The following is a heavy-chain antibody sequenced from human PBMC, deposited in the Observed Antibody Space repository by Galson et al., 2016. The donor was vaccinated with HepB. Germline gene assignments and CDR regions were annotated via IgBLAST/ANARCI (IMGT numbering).Heavy chain of an antibody. J-gene: IGHJ4*02. V-gene: IGHV5-51*03. CDR1: GYSFTGYW. Sequence: QSGAEVKKPGESLKISCKGSGYSFTGYWIGWVRQMPGKGLEWLGIIYPGDSDTRYSQSFPGQITISADTSISTAYLQGSSLKASDTSMYYCARPYQRGSLDYWGQGTLVTVSS. CDR2: IYPGDSDT. D-gene: IGHD2-15*01. CDR3: ARPYQRGSLDY.